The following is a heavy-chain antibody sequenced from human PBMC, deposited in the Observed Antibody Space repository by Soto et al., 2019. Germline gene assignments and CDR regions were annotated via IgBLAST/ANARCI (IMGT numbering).Heavy chain of an antibody. Sequence: PGESLKISCKGSGYSFTSYWISWVRQMPGKGLEWMGRIDPSDSYTNYSPSFQGHVTISADKSISTAYLQWSSLKASDTAMYYCARHPMNYGSGSASLKYYYYCMDVWGKGTRVAVAS. D-gene: IGHD3-10*01. CDR2: IDPSDSYT. CDR1: GYSFTSYW. J-gene: IGHJ6*04. CDR3: ARHPMNYGSGSASLKYYYYCMDV. V-gene: IGHV5-10-1*01.